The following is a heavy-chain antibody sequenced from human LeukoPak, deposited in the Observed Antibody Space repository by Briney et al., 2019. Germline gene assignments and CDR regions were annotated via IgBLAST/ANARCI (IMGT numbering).Heavy chain of an antibody. D-gene: IGHD5-18*01. J-gene: IGHJ5*02. V-gene: IGHV1-2*02. CDR2: INPHTGDT. CDR3: ARSPSALAAFSS. CDR1: GYTFTSYY. Sequence: ASVKVSCKASGYTFTSYYMNWVRRAPGQGLEWMGWINPHTGDTNYAQIFQGRITMARDTSTVYMDLSRLRSDDTAVYYCARSPSALAAFSSWGQGTLVTVSS.